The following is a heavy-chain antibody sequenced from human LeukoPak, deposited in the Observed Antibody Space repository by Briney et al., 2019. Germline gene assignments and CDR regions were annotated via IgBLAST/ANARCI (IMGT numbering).Heavy chain of an antibody. CDR1: GFTFSSYG. V-gene: IGHV3-30*18. J-gene: IGHJ6*04. CDR3: AKVVVARYYYYGMDV. CDR2: ISYDGSNK. Sequence: GGSLRLSCAASGFTFSSYGMHWVRLAPGKGLEWVAVISYDGSNKYYADSVKGRFTISRDNSKNTLYLQMNSLRAEDTAVYYCAKVVVARYYYYGMDVWGKGTTVTVSS. D-gene: IGHD2-2*01.